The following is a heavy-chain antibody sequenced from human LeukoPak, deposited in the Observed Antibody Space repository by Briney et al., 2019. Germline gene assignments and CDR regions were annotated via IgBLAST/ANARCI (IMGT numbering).Heavy chain of an antibody. Sequence: ASVKVSCKASGYTFTGYYMHWVRQAPGQGLEWMGWINPNSGGTNYAQKFQGRVTMTRDTSISTAYMELSRLRSDDTAVYYCARDDYGSGSYYYWGQGTLVTVSS. J-gene: IGHJ4*02. CDR1: GYTFTGYY. D-gene: IGHD3-10*01. CDR3: ARDDYGSGSYYY. V-gene: IGHV1-2*02. CDR2: INPNSGGT.